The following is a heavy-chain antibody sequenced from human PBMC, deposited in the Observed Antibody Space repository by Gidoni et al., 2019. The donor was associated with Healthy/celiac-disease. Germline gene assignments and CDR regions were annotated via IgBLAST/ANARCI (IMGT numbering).Heavy chain of an antibody. J-gene: IGHJ3*02. Sequence: QLQLQESGSGLVKPSQTLPLTCAVSGGSIRSGGYSWSWIRQPPGQGLEWIGYIYHSGSTHYNPSLKSRVTISVDRSKNQFSLKLSSVTAADTAVYYCARGLSGWARAFDIWGQGTMVTVSS. CDR2: IYHSGST. D-gene: IGHD1-26*01. CDR1: GGSIRSGGYS. V-gene: IGHV4-30-2*01. CDR3: ARGLSGWARAFDI.